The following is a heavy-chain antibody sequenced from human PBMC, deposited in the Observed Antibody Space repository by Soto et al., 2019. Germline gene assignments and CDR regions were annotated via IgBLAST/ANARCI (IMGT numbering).Heavy chain of an antibody. Sequence: QVQLVESGGGVVQPGRSLRLSCAASGFTFSSYGIHWVRQAPGKGLEWVALISYDGSNKYYADSVKGRFTISRDNSKNTLYLQMNGLRAEDTAMYYCAKDAPYYYDSSGYYGPFDYWGQGTLVTVSS. J-gene: IGHJ4*02. CDR1: GFTFSSYG. D-gene: IGHD3-22*01. V-gene: IGHV3-30*18. CDR3: AKDAPYYYDSSGYYGPFDY. CDR2: ISYDGSNK.